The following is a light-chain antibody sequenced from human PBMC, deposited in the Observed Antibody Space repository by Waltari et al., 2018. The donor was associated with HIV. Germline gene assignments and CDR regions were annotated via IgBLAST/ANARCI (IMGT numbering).Light chain of an antibody. CDR2: DND. CDR3: QAHDTIRGAYV. V-gene: IGLV1-40*01. CDR1: HFIMGTPSR. J-gene: IGLJ1*01. Sequence: SVVTHPPSVSGAPGQRVPLSCSWSHFIMGTPSRIPWSQQLPGRAPTLLRADNDKPPSGVPDRCSASTSGTSASLAITGLQAEDGADYYCQAHDTIRGAYVFGPGTTVIV.